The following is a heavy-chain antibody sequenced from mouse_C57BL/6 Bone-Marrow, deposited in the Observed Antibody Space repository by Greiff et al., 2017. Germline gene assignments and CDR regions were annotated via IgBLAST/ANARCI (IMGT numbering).Heavy chain of an antibody. CDR1: GYAFTNYL. Sequence: VQLQESGAELVRPGTSVKVSCKASGYAFTNYLIEWVQQRPGQGLEWIGVINPGSGGTNYNENFKGKATLTADKSSSTAYMQLSSLTSEDSAVYFCARLIYYDYDYFDYWGQGTTLTVSS. V-gene: IGHV1-54*01. CDR3: ARLIYYDYDYFDY. CDR2: INPGSGGT. J-gene: IGHJ2*01. D-gene: IGHD2-4*01.